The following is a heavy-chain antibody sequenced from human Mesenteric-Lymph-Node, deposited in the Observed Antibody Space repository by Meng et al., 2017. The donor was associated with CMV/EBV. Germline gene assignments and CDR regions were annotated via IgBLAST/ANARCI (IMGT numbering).Heavy chain of an antibody. V-gene: IGHV4-34*01. CDR2: INHSGST. CDR1: GGSFSGYY. D-gene: IGHD3-9*01. Sequence: HQWGACRLKPSRALLVTFAVYGGSFSGYYCNWIRQSQEKGLEWIGEINHSGSTTYNPSFTSRIIISVDTSTNQISLNMSSVTAADTAVYYCARGSSYDILTGYFDYWGQGALVTVSS. CDR3: ARGSSYDILTGYFDY. J-gene: IGHJ4*02.